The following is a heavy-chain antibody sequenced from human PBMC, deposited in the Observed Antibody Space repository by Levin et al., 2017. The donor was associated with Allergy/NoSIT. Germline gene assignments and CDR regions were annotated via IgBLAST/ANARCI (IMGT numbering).Heavy chain of an antibody. V-gene: IGHV3-23*01. D-gene: IGHD1-26*01. Sequence: GESLKISCAASGFTFSNYAMSWVRQAPGKGLEWVSGISNSGGSIYYADSVKGRFTISRDNSKSTLYLQVSSLRAEDTAVYYCAKPPPDYSGSYGGFEYWGQGTLVTVSS. CDR1: GFTFSNYA. CDR2: ISNSGGSI. CDR3: AKPPPDYSGSYGGFEY. J-gene: IGHJ4*02.